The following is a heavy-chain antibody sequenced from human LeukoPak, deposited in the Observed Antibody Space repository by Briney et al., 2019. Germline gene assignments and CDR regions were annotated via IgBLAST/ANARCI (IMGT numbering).Heavy chain of an antibody. CDR2: INPNSGGT. CDR3: ARGVTTVTTSYFDH. J-gene: IGHJ4*02. Sequence: ASVEVSCKASGYTFTGYYMHWVRQAPGQGLEWMGWINPNSGGTNYAQKFQGRVTMTRDTSISTAYMELSRLRSDDTAVYYCARGVTTVTTSYFDHWGQGTLVTVSS. D-gene: IGHD4-17*01. CDR1: GYTFTGYY. V-gene: IGHV1-2*02.